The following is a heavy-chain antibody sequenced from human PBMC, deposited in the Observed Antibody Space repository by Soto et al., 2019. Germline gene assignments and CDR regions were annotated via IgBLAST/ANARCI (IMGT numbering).Heavy chain of an antibody. Sequence: GGSLRLSCAASGFTFSSYAMRWFRQAPGKGLEWVSAISGSGGSTYYADSVKGRFTISRDNAKNTLYLQMHSLRAEDTALYFCVRVRGYPDSFDVWGRGTMVTVSS. CDR1: GFTFSSYA. CDR2: ISGSGGST. J-gene: IGHJ3*01. CDR3: VRVRGYPDSFDV. V-gene: IGHV3-23*01. D-gene: IGHD1-1*01.